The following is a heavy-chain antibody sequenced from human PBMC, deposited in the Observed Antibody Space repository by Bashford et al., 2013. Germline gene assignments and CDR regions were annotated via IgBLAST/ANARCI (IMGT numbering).Heavy chain of an antibody. CDR2: IIPIFGTP. D-gene: IGHD6-6*01. CDR3: ARDGEYSSSAYCGH. Sequence: SVKVSCKTSGGTFSNNGLYWVRQAPGQGLEWMGGIIPIFGTPYYSQKFQDRVTMTADESRSTGYMELSSLRFEDTAVYYCARDGEYSSSAYCGHWGQGSLVTVSS. V-gene: IGHV1-69*13. CDR1: GGTFSNNG. J-gene: IGHJ4*02.